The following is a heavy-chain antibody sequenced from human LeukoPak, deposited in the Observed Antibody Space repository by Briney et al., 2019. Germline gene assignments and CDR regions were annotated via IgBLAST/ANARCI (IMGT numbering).Heavy chain of an antibody. Sequence: PSETLSLTCAVYGGSLSGYYWSWIRQPPGKGLEWIGEINHSGSTNYNPSLKSRVTISIDTSKNQFSLKLRSVTAADTAVYYFARTYSGYDPAAIDYWGQGTLVTVSS. D-gene: IGHD5-12*01. J-gene: IGHJ4*02. CDR2: INHSGST. CDR1: GGSLSGYY. CDR3: ARTYSGYDPAAIDY. V-gene: IGHV4-34*01.